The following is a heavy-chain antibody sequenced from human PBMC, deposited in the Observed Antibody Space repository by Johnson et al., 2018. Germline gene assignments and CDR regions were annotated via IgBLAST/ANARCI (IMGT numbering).Heavy chain of an antibody. D-gene: IGHD1-26*01. CDR3: ARGMAVGAFVGVDI. CDR2: FNSDDSST. J-gene: IGHJ3*02. V-gene: IGHV3-74*01. Sequence: VQLQESGGGLVQPGGSLRLSCAASGFTLSSYWMHWVRQAPGKGLVWVSRFNSDDSSTNYADSVKGRFTFSRDNAKNTLYLQMNSLRDEDTAVYYCARGMAVGAFVGVDIGGQGTMVTVSS. CDR1: GFTLSSYW.